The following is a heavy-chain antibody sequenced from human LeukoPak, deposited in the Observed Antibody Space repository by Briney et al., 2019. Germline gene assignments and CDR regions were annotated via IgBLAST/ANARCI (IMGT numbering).Heavy chain of an antibody. CDR3: ARVSATTGVTDALDF. D-gene: IGHD1-1*01. Sequence: GGSLRLSCAASGFTFSSYSMNWVRQAPGKGLEWVSSISSSSSYIYYADSVKGRFTISRDNAKNSLYLQMNSLETEDTAVYYCARVSATTGVTDALDFWGQGTMVTVSS. CDR1: GFTFSSYS. V-gene: IGHV3-21*04. J-gene: IGHJ3*01. CDR2: ISSSSSYI.